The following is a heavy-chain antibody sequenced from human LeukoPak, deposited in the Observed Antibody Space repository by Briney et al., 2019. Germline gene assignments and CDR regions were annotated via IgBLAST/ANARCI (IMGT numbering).Heavy chain of an antibody. D-gene: IGHD6-13*01. V-gene: IGHV3-48*01. CDR1: GFTFSSYS. CDR2: ISSSSSTI. J-gene: IGHJ3*02. Sequence: PGGSLRLSCAASGFTFSSYSMNWVRQAPGKGLEWVSYISSSSSTIYYADSVKGRFTISRDNAKNSLYLQMNSLRAEDTAVYYCARDQQLRADAFDIWGQGTMVTVSS. CDR3: ARDQQLRADAFDI.